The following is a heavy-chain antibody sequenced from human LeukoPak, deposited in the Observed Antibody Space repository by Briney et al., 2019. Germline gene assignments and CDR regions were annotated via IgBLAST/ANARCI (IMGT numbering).Heavy chain of an antibody. J-gene: IGHJ4*02. CDR2: IDLDSSHI. CDR3: ARDPERYLRVGHYVY. CDR1: GFTFSTSA. V-gene: IGHV3-21*01. D-gene: IGHD3-16*01. Sequence: PGESLRLSCAASGFTFSTSAMNCVRQAPGKWLEWVSSIDLDSSHIYYSASVRGRFTISRDNARNSLYLQMSSLRVEDTAVYYCARDPERYLRVGHYVYCGQGTLVAVSS.